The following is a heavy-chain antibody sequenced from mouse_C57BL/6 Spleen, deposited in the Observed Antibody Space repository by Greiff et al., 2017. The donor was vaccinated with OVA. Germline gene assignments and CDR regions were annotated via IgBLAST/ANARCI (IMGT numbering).Heavy chain of an antibody. CDR1: GYTFTDYN. V-gene: IGHV1-22*01. D-gene: IGHD1-1*01. J-gene: IGHJ1*03. CDR3: ARDYGFPWYCDV. Sequence: EVQLQQSGPELVKPGASVKMSCKASGYTFTDYNMHWVKQSHGKSLEWIGYINPNNGGTSYNQKFKGKATLTVNKSSSTAYMELRSLTSEDSAVYYCARDYGFPWYCDVWGTGTTVTVSS. CDR2: INPNNGGT.